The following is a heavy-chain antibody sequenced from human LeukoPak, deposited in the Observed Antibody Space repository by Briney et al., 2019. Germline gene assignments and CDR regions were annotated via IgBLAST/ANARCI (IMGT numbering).Heavy chain of an antibody. D-gene: IGHD6-6*01. J-gene: IGHJ4*02. CDR2: ISWNSGTI. V-gene: IGHV3-9*03. Sequence: PGRSLRRSCVASGFIFDDYAMHWVRQAPGKGLEWVSGISWNSGTIVYADSVKGRFTISRDNAKNSLYLQMNSLRAEDMAFYYCARDKYSSSSGYFDFWGQGTLVTVSS. CDR3: ARDKYSSSSGYFDF. CDR1: GFIFDDYA.